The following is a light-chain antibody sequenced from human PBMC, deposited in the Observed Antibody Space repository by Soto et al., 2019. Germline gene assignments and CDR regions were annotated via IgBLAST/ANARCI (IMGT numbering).Light chain of an antibody. V-gene: IGKV1-5*03. CDR1: QSISSW. J-gene: IGKJ1*01. CDR2: KAS. CDR3: QQYNDNWT. Sequence: DIQMTQSPSTLSASVGDRVTITCLASQSISSWLAWYQQKPGKAHKLLIYKASSLESGVPSRFSGNGSGKKFTLAISSLQPDDSATYYCQQYNDNWTFGQGTKV.